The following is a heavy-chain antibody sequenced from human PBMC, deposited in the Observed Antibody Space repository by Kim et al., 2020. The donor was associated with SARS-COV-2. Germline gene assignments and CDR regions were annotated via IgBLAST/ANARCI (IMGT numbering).Heavy chain of an antibody. V-gene: IGHV4-34*01. CDR2: INHSGST. CDR1: GGSFSGYY. Sequence: SETLSLTCAVYGGSFSGYYWSWIRQPPGKGLEWIGEINHSGSTNYNPSLKSRVTISVDTSKNQFSLKLSSVTAADTAVYYCARAVVRYYYYGMDVWGQGTTVTVSS. J-gene: IGHJ6*02. D-gene: IGHD2-15*01. CDR3: ARAVVRYYYYGMDV.